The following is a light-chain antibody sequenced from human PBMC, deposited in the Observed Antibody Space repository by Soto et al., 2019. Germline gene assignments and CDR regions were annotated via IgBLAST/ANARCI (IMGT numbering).Light chain of an antibody. Sequence: QSVLTQPASVSGSPGQSVTISCTGTSRDVGKYDLVSWYQHFPGKAPKLMIFEVSKRPSGISDRFSGSKSGNTASLTISGPQAGGGADFFCPSYSLITPYVFGTGTKVPVL. CDR2: EVS. V-gene: IGLV2-23*02. J-gene: IGLJ1*01. CDR1: SRDVGKYDL. CDR3: PSYSLITPYV.